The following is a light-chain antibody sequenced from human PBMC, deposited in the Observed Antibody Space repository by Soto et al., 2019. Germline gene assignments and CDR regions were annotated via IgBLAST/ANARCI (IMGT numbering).Light chain of an antibody. CDR3: QQYNNWPPLT. J-gene: IGKJ4*01. CDR2: GAS. Sequence: EIVMTQSPATLSVSPGERATLSCRASQSVSSNLAWYQQKPGQAPRLLIYGASTRATGIPARFSGSGSGTEFTLTISSLPSEDFAVYYCQQYNNWPPLTGGGGTKVEIK. CDR1: QSVSSN. V-gene: IGKV3-15*01.